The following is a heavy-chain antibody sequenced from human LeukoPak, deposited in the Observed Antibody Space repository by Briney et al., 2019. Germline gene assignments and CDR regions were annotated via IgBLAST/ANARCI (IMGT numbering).Heavy chain of an antibody. J-gene: IGHJ6*03. D-gene: IGHD3-10*01. Sequence: SETLSLTCTVSGGSISSYYWSWIRQPPGKGLEWIGYIYSSGSTNYNPSLKSRVTMSVDTSKNQFSLKVSSVTAADTAMYYCARVFDSGSQAYFYYMDVWGKGTTVTISS. V-gene: IGHV4-59*01. CDR3: ARVFDSGSQAYFYYMDV. CDR2: IYSSGST. CDR1: GGSISSYY.